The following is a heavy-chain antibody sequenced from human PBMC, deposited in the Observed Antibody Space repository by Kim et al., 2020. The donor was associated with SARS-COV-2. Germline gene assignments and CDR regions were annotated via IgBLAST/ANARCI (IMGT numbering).Heavy chain of an antibody. D-gene: IGHD4-17*01. Sequence: CFVDSVEGRLTISRDNAKNSLYLQMNSLRGEDTAVYYGAKHGNYVFDYWGQGTQVTASS. CDR3: AKHGNYVFDY. J-gene: IGHJ4*02. V-gene: IGHV3-7*03.